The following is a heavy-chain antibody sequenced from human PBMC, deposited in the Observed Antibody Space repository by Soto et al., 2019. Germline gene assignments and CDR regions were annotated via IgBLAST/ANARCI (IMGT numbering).Heavy chain of an antibody. V-gene: IGHV1-3*01. Sequence: ASVKVSCKASGYTFTSYAIPWVRQAPGQRLEWMGWINADNGNTKYSQKFQGRVIITRETSAGTAYMELRSLRSEDTAVYYCATPIVVSYWDQGTLVTVSS. D-gene: IGHD1-26*01. CDR1: GYTFTSYA. CDR3: ATPIVVSY. CDR2: INADNGNT. J-gene: IGHJ4*02.